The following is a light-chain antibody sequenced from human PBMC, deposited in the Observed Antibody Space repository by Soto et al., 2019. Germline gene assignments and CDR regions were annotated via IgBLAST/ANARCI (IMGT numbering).Light chain of an antibody. CDR2: GAS. CDR1: QDIRSS. CDR3: QQDSSWPLT. Sequence: TRAPGTLTVAPGGSGTLTYRASQDIRSSLAWYQQKPGQAPRLLIYGASIRATGVPATFSGSGSGTEFTLSISSLQSEHLGVYYCQQDSSWPLTFGGGTKVDIK. V-gene: IGKV3-15*01. J-gene: IGKJ4*01.